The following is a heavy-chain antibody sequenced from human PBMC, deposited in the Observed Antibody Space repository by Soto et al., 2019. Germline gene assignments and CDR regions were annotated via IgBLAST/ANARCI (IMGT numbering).Heavy chain of an antibody. CDR1: GGTFSSYA. D-gene: IGHD3-3*01. CDR2: IIPIFGTA. Sequence: SVKVSCKASGGTFSSYAISWVRQAPGQGLEWMGGIIPIFGTANYAQKFQGRVTITADESTSTAYMELSSLRSEDTAVYYCARGGVFGVVISNWFDPWGQGPLLTVSS. V-gene: IGHV1-69*13. CDR3: ARGGVFGVVISNWFDP. J-gene: IGHJ5*02.